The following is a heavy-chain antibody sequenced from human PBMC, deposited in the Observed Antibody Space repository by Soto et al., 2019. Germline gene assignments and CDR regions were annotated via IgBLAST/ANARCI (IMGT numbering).Heavy chain of an antibody. D-gene: IGHD3-10*02. J-gene: IGHJ5*01. CDR3: ARYVPHNWFDS. CDR2: INRDANDI. CDR1: RGAFGDYW. V-gene: IGHV3-74*01. Sequence: EVQLVESGGGLVQPGGSLRLSCEASRGAFGDYWMHWVRQSPGKGLVWVSRINRDANDIIYADSVKGRFTTFIDNAKNIVFLQMNSLIVEDTAVYYCARYVPHNWFDSWGHGTLVTVSS.